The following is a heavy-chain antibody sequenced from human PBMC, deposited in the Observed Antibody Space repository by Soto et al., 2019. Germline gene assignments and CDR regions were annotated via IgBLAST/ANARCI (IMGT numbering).Heavy chain of an antibody. CDR2: IKSKTEGGTT. Sequence: GGSLRLSCAASGFTFSNAWMNWVRQAPGKGLEWVGRIKSKTEGGTTDYAAPVKGRFTISRDDSKNTLYLQMNSLKTEDTAVYYCTTENGGMDVWGQGTTVTVSS. CDR3: TTENGGMDV. V-gene: IGHV3-15*07. CDR1: GFTFSNAW. J-gene: IGHJ6*02.